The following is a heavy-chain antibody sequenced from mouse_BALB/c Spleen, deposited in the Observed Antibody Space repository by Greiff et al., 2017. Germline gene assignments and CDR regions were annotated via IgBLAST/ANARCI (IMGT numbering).Heavy chain of an antibody. CDR2: INSNGGST. Sequence: EVQLVESGGGLVQPGGSLKLSCAASGFTFSSYGMSWVRQTPDKRLELVATINSNGGSTYYPDSVKGRFTISRDNAKNTLYLQMSSLKSEDTAMYYCARGDYYGTAGFAYWGQGTLVTVSA. J-gene: IGHJ3*01. CDR1: GFTFSSYG. V-gene: IGHV5-6-3*01. CDR3: ARGDYYGTAGFAY. D-gene: IGHD1-1*01.